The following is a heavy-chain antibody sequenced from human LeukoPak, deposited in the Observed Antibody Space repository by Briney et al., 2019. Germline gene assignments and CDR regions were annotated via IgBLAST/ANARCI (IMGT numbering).Heavy chain of an antibody. CDR3: ARDSLVGATQFGAFDI. D-gene: IGHD1-26*01. V-gene: IGHV1-46*01. J-gene: IGHJ3*02. Sequence: ASVKVSCKASGYTFTSYYMHWVRQAPGQGLEWMGIINPSGGSTSYAQKFQGRVTMTRDMSTSTVYMELSSLRSEDTAVYYCARDSLVGATQFGAFDIWGQGTMVTVSS. CDR2: INPSGGST. CDR1: GYTFTSYY.